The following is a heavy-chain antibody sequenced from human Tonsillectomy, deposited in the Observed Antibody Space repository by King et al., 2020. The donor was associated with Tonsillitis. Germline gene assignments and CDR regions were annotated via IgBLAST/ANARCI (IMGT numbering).Heavy chain of an antibody. J-gene: IGHJ3*02. D-gene: IGHD2-15*01. Sequence: VQLVESGGGLVQPGGSLRLSCAASGFTFSSYDMHWVRQATGKGLEWVSAIGTAGDTYYPGSVKGRFTISRENAKNSLYLQMNSLRAGDTAVYYCARASGSPHQAADAFDIWGQGTMVTVSS. CDR1: GFTFSSYD. CDR3: ARASGSPHQAADAFDI. V-gene: IGHV3-13*04. CDR2: IGTAGDT.